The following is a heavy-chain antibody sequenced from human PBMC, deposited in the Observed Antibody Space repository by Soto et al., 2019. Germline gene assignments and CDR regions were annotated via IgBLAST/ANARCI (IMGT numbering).Heavy chain of an antibody. D-gene: IGHD3-10*01. Sequence: QVQLVESGGGVVQPGRSLRLSCAASGFTFSSYAMHWVRQAPGKGLEWVAVISYDGSNKYYADSVKGRFTISRDNSKNTLYLQMNSLRAEDTAVYYCASLRNTYYYGSGSFRDWCATGGQGTVVTVSS. J-gene: IGHJ5*02. CDR1: GFTFSSYA. V-gene: IGHV3-30-3*01. CDR3: ASLRNTYYYGSGSFRDWCAT. CDR2: ISYDGSNK.